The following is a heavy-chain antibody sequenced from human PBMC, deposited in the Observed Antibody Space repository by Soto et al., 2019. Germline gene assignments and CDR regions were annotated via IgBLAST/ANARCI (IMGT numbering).Heavy chain of an antibody. Sequence: GGSLRLSCAASGFTFNNYWMSWVRQAPGEGLEWVANIKQDGSEKYYVDSVKGRFTISRDNAKNSLFLQMNSLRAEDTAVYYCARDQLGPEDYWGQGTLVTVSS. CDR2: IKQDGSEK. D-gene: IGHD6-6*01. J-gene: IGHJ4*02. V-gene: IGHV3-7*01. CDR1: GFTFNNYW. CDR3: ARDQLGPEDY.